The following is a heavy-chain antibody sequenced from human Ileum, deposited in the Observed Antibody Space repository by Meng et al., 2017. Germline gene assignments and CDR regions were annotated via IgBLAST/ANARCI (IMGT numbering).Heavy chain of an antibody. Sequence: QVRLQESGPGLVNHSPTLSLTCTVSGDSISSGGYYWTWIRQHPGKGLEWIGYIYSSGGTYYTPSLKSLVTISLDTSKNQFSLRLSSVTAADTAVYYCARIGFCSGRSCYGFFDYWGQGTLVTVSS. CDR1: GDSISSGGYY. CDR2: IYSSGGT. V-gene: IGHV4-31*01. D-gene: IGHD2-15*01. J-gene: IGHJ4*02. CDR3: ARIGFCSGRSCYGFFDY.